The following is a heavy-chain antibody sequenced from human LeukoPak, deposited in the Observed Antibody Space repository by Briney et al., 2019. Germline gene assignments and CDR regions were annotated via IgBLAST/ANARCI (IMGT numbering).Heavy chain of an antibody. D-gene: IGHD6-25*01. CDR3: VSAWYSSDTHLDY. J-gene: IGHJ4*02. Sequence: GGSLRLSCSASGFTFSSYAMHWVRQAPGKGLEYVSAISSNGGSTYYADSVKGRFTISRDNSKSTLYLQMSSLRAEDTAVYYCVSAWYSSDTHLDYWGQGTLVTVSS. V-gene: IGHV3-64D*09. CDR2: ISSNGGST. CDR1: GFTFSSYA.